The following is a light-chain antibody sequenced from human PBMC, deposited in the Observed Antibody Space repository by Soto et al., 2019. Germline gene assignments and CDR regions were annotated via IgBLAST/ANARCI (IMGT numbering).Light chain of an antibody. V-gene: IGKV3-20*01. Sequence: EIVLTQSPGTLSLSPGERATLSCRASQSVSSSFLAWYQQKPGQAPRLLIYGASSRATGIPDRCSGSGSGTDLTLSISRLAPEDVAVYYCQQYGSSPLTFGGGTKVEIK. CDR1: QSVSSSF. CDR2: GAS. J-gene: IGKJ4*01. CDR3: QQYGSSPLT.